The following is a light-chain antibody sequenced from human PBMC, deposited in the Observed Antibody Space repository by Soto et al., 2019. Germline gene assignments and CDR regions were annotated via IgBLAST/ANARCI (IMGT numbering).Light chain of an antibody. J-gene: IGLJ1*01. CDR3: SSFTTSGNYV. V-gene: IGLV2-14*03. Sequence: QSVLTQPASVSGSPGQSIAVSCTGTSSDVGAYNYVSWYQHHPGKVPKLIIYDVNNRPSGVSDRFSGSKSGDTASLTISGLQPEDEADNYCSSFTTSGNYVFGSGTKVTVL. CDR2: DVN. CDR1: SSDVGAYNY.